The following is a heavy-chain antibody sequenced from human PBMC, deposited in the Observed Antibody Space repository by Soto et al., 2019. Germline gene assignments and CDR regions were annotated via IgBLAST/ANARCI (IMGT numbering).Heavy chain of an antibody. CDR3: ARRGRGYSSHPRYDNGMDV. CDR1: GYTFSTYW. CDR2: IYPDDSDT. Sequence: GESLKISCQGSGYTFSTYWIGWVRQMPGKGLEWMGIIYPDDSDTKYSPSFNGQVTISADKSISTAYLQWKSLKASDTAMYYCARRGRGYSSHPRYDNGMDVWGQGTTVTVSS. D-gene: IGHD6-19*01. J-gene: IGHJ6*02. V-gene: IGHV5-51*01.